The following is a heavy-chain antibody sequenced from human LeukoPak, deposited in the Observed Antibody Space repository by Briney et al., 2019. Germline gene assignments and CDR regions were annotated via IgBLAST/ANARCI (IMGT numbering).Heavy chain of an antibody. Sequence: AGGSLRLSCAASGLSFSSYGMHWVRQAPGKGLEWVAFIRYDGSNKYYADSVKGRFTISRDNSKNTLYLQMNSLRAGDTAVYYCAKPHFDDWGQGTLVTVSS. CDR2: IRYDGSNK. CDR3: AKPHFDD. V-gene: IGHV3-30*02. CDR1: GLSFSSYG. J-gene: IGHJ4*02.